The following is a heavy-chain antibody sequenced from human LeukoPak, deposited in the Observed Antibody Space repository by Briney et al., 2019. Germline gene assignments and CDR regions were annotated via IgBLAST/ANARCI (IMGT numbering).Heavy chain of an antibody. Sequence: SVKVSCKASGGTFSSYAISWVRQAPGQGLEWTGGIVPIFGTANYAQKFQGRVTITADESTSTAYMELSSLRSEDTAVYYCARISKTSEYFQHWGQGTLVTVSS. CDR2: IVPIFGTA. V-gene: IGHV1-69*01. CDR3: ARISKTSEYFQH. J-gene: IGHJ1*01. CDR1: GGTFSSYA.